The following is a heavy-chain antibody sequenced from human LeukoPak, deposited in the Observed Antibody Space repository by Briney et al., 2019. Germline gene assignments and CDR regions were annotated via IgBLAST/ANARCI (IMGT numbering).Heavy chain of an antibody. V-gene: IGHV3-53*01. CDR1: GFTFSNYG. CDR2: IYSGGTT. CDR3: ARALLVRNGYNYSPNYFDY. D-gene: IGHD5-24*01. J-gene: IGHJ4*02. Sequence: GGSLRLSCAASGFTFSNYGMNWVRQAPGKGLQWVSVIYSGGTTYYADSVKGRFTISRDNSKNTLYLQMNSLRAEDTAVYYCARALLVRNGYNYSPNYFDYWGQGTLVTVSS.